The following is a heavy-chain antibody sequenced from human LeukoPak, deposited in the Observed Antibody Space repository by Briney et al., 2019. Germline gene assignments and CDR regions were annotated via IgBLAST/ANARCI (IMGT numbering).Heavy chain of an antibody. CDR3: AKGFSGGVVPAAPSGDY. J-gene: IGHJ4*02. CDR1: GFTFSSYS. Sequence: GGSLRLSCAASGFTFSSYSMNWVRQAPGKGLECVSSISSSSSYIYYADSVKGRFTISRDNAKNSLYLQMNSLRAEDTAVYYCAKGFSGGVVPAAPSGDYWGQGTLVTVSS. D-gene: IGHD2-2*01. V-gene: IGHV3-21*01. CDR2: ISSSSSYI.